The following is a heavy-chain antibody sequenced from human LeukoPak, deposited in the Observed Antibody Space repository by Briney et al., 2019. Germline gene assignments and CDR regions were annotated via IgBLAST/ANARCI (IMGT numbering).Heavy chain of an antibody. CDR2: IYYSGST. V-gene: IGHV4-39*01. Sequence: GSLRLSCAASGFTFSSYAMHWIRQPPGKGLEWIGSIYYSGSTYYNPSLKSRVTISVDTSKNQFSLKLSSVTAADTAVYYCSLDTAMVTVWGQGTLVTVSS. CDR1: GFTFSSYA. D-gene: IGHD5-18*01. J-gene: IGHJ4*02. CDR3: SLDTAMVTV.